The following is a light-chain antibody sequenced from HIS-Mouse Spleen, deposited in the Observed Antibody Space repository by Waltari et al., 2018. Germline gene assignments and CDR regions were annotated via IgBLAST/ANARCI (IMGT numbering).Light chain of an antibody. CDR3: QQLNSYPPT. V-gene: IGKV1-9*01. Sequence: DIQLTQSPSFLSASVGDRVTITCRASQGISSYLAWYQQKPGKAPKLLIYAASSLQSGVPSSFSDSGSGTEFTLTISSLQPEDFATYYCQQLNSYPPTFGQGTKVEIK. J-gene: IGKJ1*01. CDR2: AAS. CDR1: QGISSY.